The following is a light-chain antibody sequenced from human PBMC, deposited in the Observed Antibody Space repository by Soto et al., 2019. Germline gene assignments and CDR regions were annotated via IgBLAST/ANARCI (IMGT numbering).Light chain of an antibody. Sequence: IVLTQSPGTVSLSPGERATLSCRASHRASRTYLAWYQQKPGQAPRLLIYGASDRATGAPDRFSGSGSGTDFTLTINRLEPEDFAVYYCQQFDDSVTFGQGTRLEIK. CDR3: QQFDDSVT. CDR2: GAS. CDR1: HRASRTY. V-gene: IGKV3-20*01. J-gene: IGKJ5*01.